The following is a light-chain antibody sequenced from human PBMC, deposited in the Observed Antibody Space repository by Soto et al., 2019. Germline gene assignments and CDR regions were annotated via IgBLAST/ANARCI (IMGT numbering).Light chain of an antibody. CDR3: QQYNNWSTWT. CDR2: GAS. V-gene: IGKV3-20*01. J-gene: IGKJ1*01. CDR1: QSVSSSY. Sequence: EIVLTQSPGTLSLSPGERATLSCRASQSVSSSYLAWYQQKPGQAPRLLIYGASSRATGIPDRFSGSGSGTDFTLTISSLQSEDFAVYYCQQYNNWSTWTFGQGTKVEIK.